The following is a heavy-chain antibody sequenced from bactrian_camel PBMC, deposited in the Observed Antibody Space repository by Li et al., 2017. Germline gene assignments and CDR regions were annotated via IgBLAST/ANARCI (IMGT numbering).Heavy chain of an antibody. D-gene: IGHD3*01. J-gene: IGHJ4*01. V-gene: IGHV3S1*01. CDR2: ILDGNSSI. Sequence: HVQLVESGGGSVQAGGSLTLSCAASGITYNPYCMGWFRQAPDKGLEWVSTILDGNSSIDYTDSVKGRFTISRDNAKNTVYLQINGLKSEDTALYYCALDPYTLWVYGSWGQGTQVTVS. CDR3: ALDPYTLWVYGS. CDR1: GITYNPYC.